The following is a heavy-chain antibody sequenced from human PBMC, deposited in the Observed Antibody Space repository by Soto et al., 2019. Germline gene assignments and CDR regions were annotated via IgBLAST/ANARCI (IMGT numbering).Heavy chain of an antibody. V-gene: IGHV3-64*04. Sequence: SLRLSCSASGFIFSNYVMHWVRQAPGKGLEYVSAIRSNGGTTYYADSVKGRFTISRDTSASTAYMDLSSLRSEDTAVYYCARGIATGQLDPWGQGTLVTVSS. CDR1: GFIFSNYV. J-gene: IGHJ5*02. CDR2: IRSNGGTT. D-gene: IGHD2-15*01. CDR3: ARGIATGQLDP.